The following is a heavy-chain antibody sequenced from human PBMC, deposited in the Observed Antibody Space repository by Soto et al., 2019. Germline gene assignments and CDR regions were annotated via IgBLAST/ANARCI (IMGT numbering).Heavy chain of an antibody. CDR2: ISYDGSNK. V-gene: IGHV3-30*18. J-gene: IGHJ3*02. D-gene: IGHD3-16*01. Sequence: PGGSLRLSCAASGFTFSSYGMHWVRQAPGKGLEWVAVISYDGSNKYYADSVKGRFTISRDNSKNTLYLQMNSLRAEDTAVYYCAKFSNYVWATDAFDIWGQGTMVTVSS. CDR3: AKFSNYVWATDAFDI. CDR1: GFTFSSYG.